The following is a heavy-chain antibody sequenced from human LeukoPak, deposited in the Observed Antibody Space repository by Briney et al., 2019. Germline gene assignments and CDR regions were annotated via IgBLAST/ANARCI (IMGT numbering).Heavy chain of an antibody. CDR1: GASISTYY. V-gene: IGHV4-59*08. J-gene: IGHJ6*02. D-gene: IGHD3-10*02. CDR3: ARQMFLGGMDV. CDR2: IYDSGST. Sequence: SETPSLTCTVSGASISTYYGSWIRQPPGQGLEWIGYIYDSGSTSYNPSLESRATISVDTSKSHFSLKLSSVTAADTAVYYCARQMFLGGMDVWGQGTTVAVSS.